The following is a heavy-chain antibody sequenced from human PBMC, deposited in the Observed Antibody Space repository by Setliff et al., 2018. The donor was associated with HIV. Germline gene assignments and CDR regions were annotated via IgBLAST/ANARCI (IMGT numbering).Heavy chain of an antibody. CDR1: GFSFGDYW. CDR2: IKSKTDGGTT. Sequence: GGSLRLSCACSGFSFGDYWMTWVRQAPGKGLEWVGRIKSKTDGGTTDYAAPVKGRFTISRDDSKNTLYLQMNSLKTEDTAIYYCTTKPPAADFQHWGQGTLVTVSS. D-gene: IGHD2-2*01. J-gene: IGHJ1*01. CDR3: TTKPPAADFQH. V-gene: IGHV3-15*01.